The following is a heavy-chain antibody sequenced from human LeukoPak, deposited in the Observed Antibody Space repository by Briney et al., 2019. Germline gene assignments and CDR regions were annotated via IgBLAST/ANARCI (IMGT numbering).Heavy chain of an antibody. CDR2: TDQNEIT. CDR1: GGSLSGYD. CDR3: ATEWTDGEYVDY. Sequence: KPSETLSLTCAVSGGSLSGYDWSWIRQPPGKGLEWIGDTDQNEITNYNPSLKSRVTISVDMSKNHFSLKLNSVTAADTAIYYCATEWTDGEYVDYWGQGTLVTVST. J-gene: IGHJ4*02. V-gene: IGHV4-34*01. D-gene: IGHD4-17*01.